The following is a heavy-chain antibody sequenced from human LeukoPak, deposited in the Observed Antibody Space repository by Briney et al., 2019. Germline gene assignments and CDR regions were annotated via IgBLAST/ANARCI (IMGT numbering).Heavy chain of an antibody. V-gene: IGHV4-30-4*01. CDR2: MYYSGST. CDR3: ARPYYYDSRIDP. J-gene: IGHJ5*02. D-gene: IGHD3-22*01. CDR1: GGSISSGDYY. Sequence: ASETLSLTCTVSGGSISSGDYYWSWIRQPPGKGREGIAYMYYSGSTYYNPSLKSRVTMSADTSKNQLSLKLSSVTAADTAVYYCARPYYYDSRIDPWGQGILVTVSS.